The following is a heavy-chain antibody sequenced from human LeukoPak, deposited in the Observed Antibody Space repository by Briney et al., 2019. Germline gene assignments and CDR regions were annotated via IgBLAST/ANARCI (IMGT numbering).Heavy chain of an antibody. Sequence: PGGSLRLSCAASGFTFSDYYMSWIRQAPGKGLEWVSYISSSGSTIYYADSVKGRFTISRDNAKNSLYLQMNSLRAEDTAVYYWASAGRGELLPLYYFDYWGQGTLVTVSS. J-gene: IGHJ4*02. CDR2: ISSSGSTI. V-gene: IGHV3-11*04. CDR1: GFTFSDYY. CDR3: ASAGRGELLPLYYFDY. D-gene: IGHD1-26*01.